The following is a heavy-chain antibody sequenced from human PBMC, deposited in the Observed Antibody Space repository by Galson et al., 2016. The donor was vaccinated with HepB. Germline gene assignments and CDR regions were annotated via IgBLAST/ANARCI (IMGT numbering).Heavy chain of an antibody. Sequence: SLRLSCAASGFTFSTYSMHWVRQAPGKGLEWVSSISGDNNYIYYADSVKGRFTISRDNAKNSVYLQMNSLRADDTAVYFCARSGLAVGGHKSFDYWGQGTLVTVSS. CDR2: ISGDNNYI. J-gene: IGHJ4*02. CDR3: ARSGLAVGGHKSFDY. CDR1: GFTFSTYS. D-gene: IGHD6-13*01. V-gene: IGHV3-21*01.